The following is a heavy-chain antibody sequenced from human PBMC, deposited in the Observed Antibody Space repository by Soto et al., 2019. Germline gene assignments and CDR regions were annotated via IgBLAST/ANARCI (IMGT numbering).Heavy chain of an antibody. CDR2: IYYSGST. CDR3: ARDNGYSYGYTLDH. Sequence: SETLSLTCTVSGGSISSYYWSWIRQPPGKGLEWIGYIYYSGSTNYNPSLKSRVTISVDTSKNQFSLKLSSVTAADTAVYYCARDNGYSYGYTLDHWGQGALVTVSS. CDR1: GGSISSYY. V-gene: IGHV4-59*01. J-gene: IGHJ4*02. D-gene: IGHD5-18*01.